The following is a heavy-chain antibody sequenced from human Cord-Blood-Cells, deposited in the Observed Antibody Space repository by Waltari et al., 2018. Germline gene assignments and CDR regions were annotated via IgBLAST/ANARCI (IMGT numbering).Heavy chain of an antibody. D-gene: IGHD7-27*01. V-gene: IGHV1-2*02. Sequence: QVQPVQSGAAVKKPGAPVKVSCKASGYTSTGYSLHWVRQAPGQGLEWMGWINPNSGGTNYAQKFQGRVTMTRDTSISTAYMELSRLRSDDTAVYYCARDILRRGGDDYWGQGTLVTVSS. CDR1: GYTSTGYS. J-gene: IGHJ4*02. CDR2: INPNSGGT. CDR3: ARDILRRGGDDY.